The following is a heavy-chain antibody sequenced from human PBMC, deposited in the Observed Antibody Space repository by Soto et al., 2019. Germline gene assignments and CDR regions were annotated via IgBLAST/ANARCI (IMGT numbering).Heavy chain of an antibody. CDR2: IIPIFGTA. D-gene: IGHD5-18*01. CDR3: ARDLEYSYGSDNWFDP. Sequence: QVQLVQSGAEVKKPGSSVKVSCKASGGTFSSYAISWVRQAPGQGLEWMGGIIPIFGTANYAQKLQDSVTTTADESMGTAYIELGSLRSEDTAVYYWARDLEYSYGSDNWFDPWGQGTLVSGSS. V-gene: IGHV1-69*01. J-gene: IGHJ5*02. CDR1: GGTFSSYA.